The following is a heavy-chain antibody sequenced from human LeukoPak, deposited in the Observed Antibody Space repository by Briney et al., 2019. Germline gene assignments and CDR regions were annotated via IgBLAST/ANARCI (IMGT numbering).Heavy chain of an antibody. Sequence: GGSLRLSCAASGFTFSSYSMNWVRQAPGKGLEWVSSISSSNSHIYNADSVKGRFTISRDNAKNSLYLQMNSLRAEDTAVYYCARRDEYSYGNFDYWGQGTLVTVSS. CDR1: GFTFSSYS. D-gene: IGHD5-18*01. CDR3: ARRDEYSYGNFDY. J-gene: IGHJ4*02. CDR2: ISSSNSHI. V-gene: IGHV3-21*01.